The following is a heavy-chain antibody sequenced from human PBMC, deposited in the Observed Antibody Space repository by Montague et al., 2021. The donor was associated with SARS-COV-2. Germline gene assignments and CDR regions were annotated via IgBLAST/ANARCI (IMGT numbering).Heavy chain of an antibody. Sequence: RLSWSASEFTFSSYAMNWVRQAPGKGLEWVAIIKQDGSKKYYADSVKGRFTISRDNSKNTLYLQMNSLRAEDTAVYYCARDDRGWFDCWGQGTLVTVSS. CDR1: EFTFSSYA. V-gene: IGHV3-30*03. D-gene: IGHD3-22*01. CDR3: ARDDRGWFDC. CDR2: IKQDGSKK. J-gene: IGHJ4*02.